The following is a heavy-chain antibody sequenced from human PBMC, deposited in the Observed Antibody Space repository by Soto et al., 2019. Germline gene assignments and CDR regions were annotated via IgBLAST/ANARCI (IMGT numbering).Heavy chain of an antibody. J-gene: IGHJ6*02. CDR1: GFTFSHYA. V-gene: IGHV3-23*01. CDR3: ARDRGFGAGHGMDV. CDR2: ISARGGTT. Sequence: EVQLLESGGDLVQPGGSLRLSCEASGFTFSHYAMSWVRQAPGKGLEWVTGISARGGTTYHVDSVQGRFTISRDNSKNALYLQMNALRAEDRAVYYCARDRGFGAGHGMDVWGQGTTVTVSS. D-gene: IGHD3-10*01.